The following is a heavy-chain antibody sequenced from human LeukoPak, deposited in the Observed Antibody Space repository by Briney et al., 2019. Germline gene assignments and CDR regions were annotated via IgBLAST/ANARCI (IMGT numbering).Heavy chain of an antibody. V-gene: IGHV4-59*11. Sequence: KPSETLSLTCVVSGGSLSTHHWSWIRQSPGRGLEWIGYISDSGSTNYNPSLKSRVTISVDTSKNQFSLMLSSVTAADTAVYYCARGYDSSAYYPFNYWGQGTLVIVSS. J-gene: IGHJ4*02. D-gene: IGHD3-22*01. CDR3: ARGYDSSAYYPFNY. CDR2: ISDSGST. CDR1: GGSLSTHH.